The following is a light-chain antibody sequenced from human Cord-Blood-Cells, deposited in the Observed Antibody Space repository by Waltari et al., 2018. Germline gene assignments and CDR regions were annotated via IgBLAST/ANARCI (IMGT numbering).Light chain of an antibody. CDR3: SSYAGSNNPYV. V-gene: IGLV2-8*01. Sequence: QSALTQPPSASGSPGQSVTISCTGTSSDVGGYNYVSWYQQHPGKAPKLMIYEVSKRPSGVPDRFSGDKSGNTASLTVSGLQAEDEADYYCSSYAGSNNPYVFGTGTKVTVL. J-gene: IGLJ1*01. CDR1: SSDVGGYNY. CDR2: EVS.